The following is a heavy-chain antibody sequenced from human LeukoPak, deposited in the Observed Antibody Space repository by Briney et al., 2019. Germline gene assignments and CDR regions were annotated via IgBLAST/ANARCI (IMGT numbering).Heavy chain of an antibody. V-gene: IGHV1-18*01. CDR1: GYTFTSYG. J-gene: IGHJ3*02. CDR3: ARIDPLHDAFDI. Sequence: ASVKVSCKASGYTFTSYGISWVRQAPGQGLEWMGWISAYDGNTNYAQKLQGRVTMTTDTSTSTAYMELRSLRSDDTAVYYCARIDPLHDAFDIWGQGTMVTVSS. CDR2: ISAYDGNT.